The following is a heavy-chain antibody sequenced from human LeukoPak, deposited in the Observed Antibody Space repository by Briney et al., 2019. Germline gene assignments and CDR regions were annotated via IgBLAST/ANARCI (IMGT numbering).Heavy chain of an antibody. V-gene: IGHV3-48*01. CDR2: ISGSSGII. J-gene: IGHJ6*02. CDR3: ARDYYGSGRTHGMDV. D-gene: IGHD3-10*01. Sequence: RGSLRLSCAASGFTFNTYTMNWVRQAPGKGLEWVSYISGSSGIIDYADSVRGRFTISRDNAKNSLYLQMNSLRAEDTAVYYCARDYYGSGRTHGMDVWGQGTTVTVSS. CDR1: GFTFNTYT.